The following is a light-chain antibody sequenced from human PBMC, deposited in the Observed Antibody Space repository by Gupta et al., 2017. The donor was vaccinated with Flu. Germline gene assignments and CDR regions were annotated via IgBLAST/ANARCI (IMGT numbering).Light chain of an antibody. J-gene: IGLJ2*01. Sequence: SYDLAQPPSVSVSPGQTARITCSGDNLGNKFVYWYQHKPGQSPVLVVYQDKKRPSGLPERFSGSNSGNTATLTISETQVGDEADYYCQAGDRRAAAFGGGTKLTVL. CDR1: NLGNKF. CDR3: QAGDRRAAA. CDR2: QDK. V-gene: IGLV3-1*01.